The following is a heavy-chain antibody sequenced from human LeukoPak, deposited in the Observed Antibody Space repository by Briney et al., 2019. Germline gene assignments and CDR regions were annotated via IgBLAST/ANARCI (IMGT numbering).Heavy chain of an antibody. CDR3: ARDFTSSSWYWDAFDI. J-gene: IGHJ3*02. V-gene: IGHV3-9*01. Sequence: GRSLRLSCAASGFTFDDYAMHWVRQAPGKGLEWVSGISWNSGSIGYADSVKGRFTISRDNAKNSLYLQMNSLRAEDTAVYYCARDFTSSSWYWDAFDIWGQGTMVTVSS. CDR2: ISWNSGSI. D-gene: IGHD6-13*01. CDR1: GFTFDDYA.